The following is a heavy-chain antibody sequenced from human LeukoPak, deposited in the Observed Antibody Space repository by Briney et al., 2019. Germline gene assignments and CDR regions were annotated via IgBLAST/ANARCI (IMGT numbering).Heavy chain of an antibody. Sequence: GSLRLSCAASGFTFSSYSMNWVRQAPGKGLEWVSYISSSSSTIYYADSVKGRFTISRDNAKNSLYLQMNSLRAEDTAVYYCARDDGDYGFDYWGQGTLVTVSS. CDR3: ARDDGDYGFDY. D-gene: IGHD4-17*01. J-gene: IGHJ4*02. CDR2: ISSSSSTI. CDR1: GFTFSSYS. V-gene: IGHV3-48*04.